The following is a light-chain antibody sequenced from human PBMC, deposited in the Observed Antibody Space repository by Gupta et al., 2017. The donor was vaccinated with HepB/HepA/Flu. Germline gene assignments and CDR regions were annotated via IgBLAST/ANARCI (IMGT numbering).Light chain of an antibody. CDR2: EVY. V-gene: IGLV2-23*02. CDR3: CAYAGSGTFV. CDR1: SSDIGTYNL. J-gene: IGLJ3*02. Sequence: QSALTQPASVSVPPGQSITISCSGTSSDIGTYNLVSWYQQYPGKAPKLVIYEVYRRPSGVSDRFSGSESGNTASLTISGLQAEDEADYHCCAYAGSGTFVFGGGTKLTVL.